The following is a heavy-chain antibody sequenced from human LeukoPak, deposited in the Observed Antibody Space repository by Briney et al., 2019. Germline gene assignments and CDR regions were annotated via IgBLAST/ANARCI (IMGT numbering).Heavy chain of an antibody. V-gene: IGHV4-34*01. CDR1: GGSFSGYY. CDR2: INHSGST. D-gene: IGHD5-12*01. J-gene: IGHJ5*02. Sequence: PSETLSLTCAVYGGSFSGYYWSWIRQPPGKGLEWIGEINHSGSTNYNPSLKSRVTISVDTSKNQFSLKLSSVTAADTAVYYCARASGVATIIYNNWFDPWGQGTLVTVSS. CDR3: ARASGVATIIYNNWFDP.